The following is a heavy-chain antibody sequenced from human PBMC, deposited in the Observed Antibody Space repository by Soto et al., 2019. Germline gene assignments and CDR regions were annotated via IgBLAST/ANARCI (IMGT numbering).Heavy chain of an antibody. CDR1: GGSISSSSYY. CDR2: IYYSGST. V-gene: IGHV4-39*01. D-gene: IGHD3-22*01. CDR3: ARHRIVVAQPFDY. J-gene: IGHJ4*02. Sequence: QLQLQESGPGLVKPSETLSLTCTVSGGSISSSSYYWGWIRQPPGKGLEWIGSIYYSGSTYYNPSLKSRFTIPVDTSKNQFSLTLSSVTAADTAVYYCARHRIVVAQPFDYWGQGTLVTVSS.